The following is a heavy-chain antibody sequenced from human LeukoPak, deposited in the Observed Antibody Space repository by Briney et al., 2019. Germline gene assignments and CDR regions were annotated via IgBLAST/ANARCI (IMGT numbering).Heavy chain of an antibody. Sequence: SETLSLTCAVYGGSFSGYYWSWIRQPPGKGLEWIGEINHSGSTNYNPSLKSRVTISVDTSKNQFSLKLSSATAADTAVYYCARGLMVRGVTNKYYMDVWGKGTTVTVSS. V-gene: IGHV4-34*01. CDR3: ARGLMVRGVTNKYYMDV. CDR2: INHSGST. J-gene: IGHJ6*03. CDR1: GGSFSGYY. D-gene: IGHD3-10*01.